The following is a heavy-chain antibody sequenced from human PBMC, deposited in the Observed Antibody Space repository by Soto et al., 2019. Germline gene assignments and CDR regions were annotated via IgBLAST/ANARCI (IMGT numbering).Heavy chain of an antibody. CDR3: ATEPIYYNDGSGYYPLGH. D-gene: IGHD3-22*01. CDR1: GYSFATYG. CDR2: ISAHNGDT. V-gene: IGHV1-18*04. J-gene: IGHJ4*02. Sequence: QVQLVQSGAEVKKPGASVKVSCKASGYSFATYGFSWVRQAPGQGLECVGWISAHNGDTHYSQKFQVRVTLTTDTSTNTGYMELRSLTSDDTAMYFCATEPIYYNDGSGYYPLGHWGQGTLVTVSS.